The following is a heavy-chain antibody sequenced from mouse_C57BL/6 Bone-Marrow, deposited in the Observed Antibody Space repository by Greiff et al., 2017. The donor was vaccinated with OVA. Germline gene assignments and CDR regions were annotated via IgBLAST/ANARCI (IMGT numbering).Heavy chain of an antibody. Sequence: VQLQQSGAELVRPGASVTLSCTASGFNIKDDYMHWVKQRPEQGLEWIGWIDPENGDTEYASKFQGKATITADTSSNTAYLQLSSLTSEDTAGYYCTTSYYDYDYWGQGTTLTVSS. D-gene: IGHD2-4*01. V-gene: IGHV14-4*01. CDR1: GFNIKDDY. CDR3: TTSYYDYDY. CDR2: IDPENGDT. J-gene: IGHJ2*01.